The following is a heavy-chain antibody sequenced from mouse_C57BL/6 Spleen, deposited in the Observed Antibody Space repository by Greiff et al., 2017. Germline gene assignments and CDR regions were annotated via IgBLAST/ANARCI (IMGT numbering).Heavy chain of an antibody. V-gene: IGHV5-16*01. CDR3: AREVYDYDWYFDY. J-gene: IGHJ2*01. CDR2: INYDGSST. Sequence: DVKLVESEGGLVQPGSSMKLSCTASGFTFSDYYMAWVRQVPEKGLEWVANINYDGSSTYYLDSLKSRFIISRDNAKNILYLQMSSLKSEDTATYYCAREVYDYDWYFDYWGQGTTLTVSS. D-gene: IGHD2-4*01. CDR1: GFTFSDYY.